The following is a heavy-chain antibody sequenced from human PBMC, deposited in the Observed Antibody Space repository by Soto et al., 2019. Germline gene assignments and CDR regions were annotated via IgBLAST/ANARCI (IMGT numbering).Heavy chain of an antibody. CDR1: GFTFSNYW. Sequence: GGSLRLSCATSGFTFSNYWMHWVRQAPGKGLQWVANIKQDGSQTYYLDSVKGRFTISRDNAKNSVHLQMDSLRGEDTAVYYCVRDLHSWGQRTLVTVSS. J-gene: IGHJ4*02. CDR2: IKQDGSQT. CDR3: VRDLHS. V-gene: IGHV3-7*05.